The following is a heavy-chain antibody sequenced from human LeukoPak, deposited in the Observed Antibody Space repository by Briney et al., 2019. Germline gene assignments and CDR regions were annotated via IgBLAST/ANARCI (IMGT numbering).Heavy chain of an antibody. Sequence: SETLSLTCAVYGESFSGYYWSWIRQPPGKGLEWIGEINHSGSTNYNPSLKSRVTISVDRPKNQFSLKLSSVTAADTAVYYCARLYCSGGSCYSRGDNWFDPWGQGTLVTVSS. CDR2: INHSGST. D-gene: IGHD2-15*01. CDR3: ARLYCSGGSCYSRGDNWFDP. J-gene: IGHJ5*02. V-gene: IGHV4-34*01. CDR1: GESFSGYY.